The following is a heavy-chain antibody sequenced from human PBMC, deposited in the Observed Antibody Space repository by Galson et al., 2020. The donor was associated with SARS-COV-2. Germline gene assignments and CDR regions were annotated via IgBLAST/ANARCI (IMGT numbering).Heavy chain of an antibody. CDR2: IDPAGVT. CDR1: GFTFSSYD. J-gene: IGHJ6*02. V-gene: IGHV3-13*04. D-gene: IGHD6-19*01. Sequence: GESLKISCAASGFTFSSYDMHWVRQATGKGLAWVSAIDPAGVTYYPGSVKGRFTVSRENGRDSLYLQMNSLRAGDTAVYYCVRAAVAGNIYYYYGMYVWGQGTTVTVSS. CDR3: VRAAVAGNIYYYYGMYV.